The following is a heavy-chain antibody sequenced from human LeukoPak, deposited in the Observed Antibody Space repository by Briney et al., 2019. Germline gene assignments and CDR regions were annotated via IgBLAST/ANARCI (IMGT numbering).Heavy chain of an antibody. V-gene: IGHV1-2*02. Sequence: ASVKVSCKASGYTFTGYYMHWVRQAPGQGLEWMGWINPNSGGTNYAQKFQGRVTMTRDTSISTAYMELSRLRSDDTAVYYCARGQAKYCSGGSCYSPSDYWGQGTLVTVSS. CDR3: ARGQAKYCSGGSCYSPSDY. CDR1: GYTFTGYY. J-gene: IGHJ4*02. CDR2: INPNSGGT. D-gene: IGHD2-15*01.